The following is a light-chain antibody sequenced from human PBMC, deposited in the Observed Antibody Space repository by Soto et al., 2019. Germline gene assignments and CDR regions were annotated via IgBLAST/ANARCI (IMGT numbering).Light chain of an antibody. CDR3: MQTLQTPFT. J-gene: IGKJ3*01. CDR2: LGS. Sequence: IVMTQSPVSLPVTPGEPASISCKSSQSLLHSDGYKYLDWYVQKAGQSPQLLIYLGSHRASGVPDRISGSGSGTDFTLKISKVVADDVGVYYCMQTLQTPFTFGPGTKVDIE. V-gene: IGKV2-28*01. CDR1: QSLLHSDGYKY.